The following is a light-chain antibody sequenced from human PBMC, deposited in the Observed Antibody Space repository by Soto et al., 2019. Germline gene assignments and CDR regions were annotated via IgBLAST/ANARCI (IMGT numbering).Light chain of an antibody. J-gene: IGLJ1*01. Sequence: QSALTQPASVSGSPGQSITISCTGASGDVGGHDYVSWYQQHPGKAPKLMIYDVSNRPSGVSNRFSGSKSGNTASLTISGLQAEDEADYYCCSCSRSSPLYDFGTGTKVTVL. CDR1: SGDVGGHDY. V-gene: IGLV2-14*01. CDR2: DVS. CDR3: CSCSRSSPLYD.